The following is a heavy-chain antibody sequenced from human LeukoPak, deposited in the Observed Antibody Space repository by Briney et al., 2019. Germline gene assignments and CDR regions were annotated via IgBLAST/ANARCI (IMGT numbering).Heavy chain of an antibody. J-gene: IGHJ4*02. Sequence: GGSLRLSCAASGFTFSSYSMNRVRQAPGKGLEWVSSISSSSSYIYYADSVKGRFTISRDNAKNSLYLQMNSLRAEDTAVYYCAKGIAAAGTLPLDYWGQGTLVTVSS. CDR2: ISSSSSYI. CDR1: GFTFSSYS. D-gene: IGHD6-13*01. V-gene: IGHV3-21*01. CDR3: AKGIAAAGTLPLDY.